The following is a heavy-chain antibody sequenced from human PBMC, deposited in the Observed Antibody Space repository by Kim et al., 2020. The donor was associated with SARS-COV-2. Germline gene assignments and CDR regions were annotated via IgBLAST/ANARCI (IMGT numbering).Heavy chain of an antibody. J-gene: IGHJ4*02. V-gene: IGHV5-51*01. CDR3: ARSPLYCSSTSCYGAGPCDY. CDR1: GYSFTSYW. D-gene: IGHD2-2*01. CDR2: IYPGDSDT. Sequence: GESLKISCKGSGYSFTSYWIGWVPQMPGKGLEWMGIIYPGDSDTRYSPSFQGQVTISADKSISTAYLQWSSLKASDTAMYYCARSPLYCSSTSCYGAGPCDYWGQGTLVTVSS.